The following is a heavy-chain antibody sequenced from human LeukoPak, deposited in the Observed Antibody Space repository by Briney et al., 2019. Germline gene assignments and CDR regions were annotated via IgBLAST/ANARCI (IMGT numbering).Heavy chain of an antibody. D-gene: IGHD3-22*01. CDR2: INHSGST. CDR1: GGSFSGYY. Sequence: PSETLSLTCAVYGGSFSGYYWSWIRQPPGKGLEWIGEINHSGSTNYNPSLESRVTISVDTSKNQFSLKLSSVTAADTAVYYCARGSAYYYDSSGYYYFDYWGQGTLVTVSS. V-gene: IGHV4-34*01. CDR3: ARGSAYYYDSSGYYYFDY. J-gene: IGHJ4*02.